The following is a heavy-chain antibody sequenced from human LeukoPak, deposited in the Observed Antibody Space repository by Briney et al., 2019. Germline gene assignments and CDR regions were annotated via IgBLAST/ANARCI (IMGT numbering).Heavy chain of an antibody. Sequence: SGTLSLTCTVSGDSIGSNYWSWIRQPAGKGLEWIGRIYPSGSNYNPSLKSRVTISVDKSKNQFSLKLISVTAADTAMYYCARGKQNAVDYWGQGILVTVSS. CDR2: IYPSGS. D-gene: IGHD1-1*01. CDR3: ARGKQNAVDY. V-gene: IGHV4-4*07. J-gene: IGHJ4*02. CDR1: GDSIGSNY.